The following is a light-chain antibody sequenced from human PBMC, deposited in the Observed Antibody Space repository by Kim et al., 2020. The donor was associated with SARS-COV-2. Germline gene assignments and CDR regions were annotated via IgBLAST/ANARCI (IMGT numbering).Light chain of an antibody. Sequence: EVVLTQSPGTLSLSPGERATLSCRASQSVSSNYLAWYQQKPGQPPRLLFYGASSRATGIPDRFSGSGSGTDFTLTISRLEPEDFAVYFCVRYVILPLTFGPRSKVDIK. J-gene: IGKJ3*01. CDR1: QSVSSNY. CDR2: GAS. CDR3: VRYVILPLT. V-gene: IGKV3-20*01.